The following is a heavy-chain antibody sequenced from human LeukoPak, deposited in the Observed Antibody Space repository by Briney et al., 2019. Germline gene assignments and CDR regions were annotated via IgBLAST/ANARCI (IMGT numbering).Heavy chain of an antibody. Sequence: NPSETLSLTCTVSDGSIRSYTCSWFRQSPRKGLQWIGSISYSGSTDYNPSLNNRVTISVDRSKNNFSLRLTSVSAADTAVYYCARYSSSWFLTDYYCYMDIWGKGTTVIVSS. D-gene: IGHD6-13*01. CDR3: ARYSSSWFLTDYYCYMDI. V-gene: IGHV4-59*08. J-gene: IGHJ6*03. CDR2: ISYSGST. CDR1: DGSIRSYT.